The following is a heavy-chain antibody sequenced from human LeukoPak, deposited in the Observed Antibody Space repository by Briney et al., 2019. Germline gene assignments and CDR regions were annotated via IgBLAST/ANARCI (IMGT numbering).Heavy chain of an antibody. CDR2: ISGSGGTT. D-gene: IGHD1-14*01. Sequence: GGSLRLSCAASGFTFNNYAMNWVRQAPGKGLEWVSVISGSGGTTYYADSVKGRFTISRDSSKNTLYLQMNSLRAEDTAVYYYAKVSGGGLYYDGMDVWGQGTTVTVSS. CDR1: GFTFNNYA. J-gene: IGHJ6*02. CDR3: AKVSGGGLYYDGMDV. V-gene: IGHV3-23*01.